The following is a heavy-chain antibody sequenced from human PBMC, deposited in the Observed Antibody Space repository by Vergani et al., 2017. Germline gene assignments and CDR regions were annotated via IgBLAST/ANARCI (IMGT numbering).Heavy chain of an antibody. CDR3: AGIGGYDEGDALRIGYFDS. Sequence: QVQLQESGPGLVKPSQTLSLTCTVSGGSFSSGGQSWTWLRQPAGKGLEWIGYIYSTGSTHHNPSLRRRINMSVDTSKNQFSRKMNSLTAADTAMYYCAGIGGYDEGDALRIGYFDSWGPGILVTVSS. CDR1: GGSFSSGGQS. D-gene: IGHD3-16*01. J-gene: IGHJ4*02. V-gene: IGHV4-31*03. CDR2: IYSTGST.